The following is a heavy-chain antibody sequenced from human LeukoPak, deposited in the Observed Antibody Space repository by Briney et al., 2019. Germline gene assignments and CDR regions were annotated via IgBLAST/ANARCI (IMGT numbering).Heavy chain of an antibody. D-gene: IGHD6-6*01. J-gene: IGHJ4*02. CDR2: VSGDGSST. CDR1: GFTFSSYA. Sequence: VGSLRLSCAASGFTFSSYAMTWVRQAPGKGLEWVSTVSGDGSSTYYADSVKGRFTISRDNSKNTLYLQMNSLRAEDTAVYYRAATYSSSFPFDYWGQGTLVTVSS. V-gene: IGHV3-23*01. CDR3: AATYSSSFPFDY.